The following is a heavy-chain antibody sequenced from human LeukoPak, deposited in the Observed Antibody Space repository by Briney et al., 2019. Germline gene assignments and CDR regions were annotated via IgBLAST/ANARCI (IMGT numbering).Heavy chain of an antibody. CDR3: ARDRGITMVRGVIYYYGMDV. Sequence: GRSLRLSCAASGFTFSSYAMHWVRQAPGKGLEWVAVISYDGSNKYYADSVKGRFTISRDNSKNTLYLQMNSLRAEDTAVYYCARDRGITMVRGVIYYYGMDVWGKGTTVTVSS. D-gene: IGHD3-10*01. CDR2: ISYDGSNK. V-gene: IGHV3-30*04. CDR1: GFTFSSYA. J-gene: IGHJ6*04.